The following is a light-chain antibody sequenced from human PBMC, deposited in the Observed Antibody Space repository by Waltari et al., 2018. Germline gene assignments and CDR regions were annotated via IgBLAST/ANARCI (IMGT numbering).Light chain of an antibody. CDR2: KDS. CDR1: ALPKQY. CDR3: QSADSSGTYPVV. V-gene: IGLV3-25*02. Sequence: SYELTQPPSASVSPGQTARITCSGDALPKQYAYWYQQKPGQAPVLVIYKDSERPSGIPERVSGSSSGTTVTLTISGVQAEDEADYDCQSADSSGTYPVVFGGGTKLTVL. J-gene: IGLJ3*02.